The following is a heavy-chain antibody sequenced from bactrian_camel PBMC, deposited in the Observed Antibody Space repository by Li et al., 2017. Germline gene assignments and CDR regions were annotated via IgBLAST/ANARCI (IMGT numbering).Heavy chain of an antibody. D-gene: IGHD1*01. V-gene: IGHV3S26*01. Sequence: VQLVESGGGSVQAGGSLTLSCAVTGFGYRRYCVTWFRQAPGKEREGIASITSGGTPSYAASVKGRFTISKDNAKNTLYLQMNSLKPGDTAMYYCAAHPFFRTWPARDWRYWGQGTQVTVS. CDR3: AAHPFFRTWPARDWRY. CDR2: ITSGGTP. CDR1: GFGYRRYC. J-gene: IGHJ4*01.